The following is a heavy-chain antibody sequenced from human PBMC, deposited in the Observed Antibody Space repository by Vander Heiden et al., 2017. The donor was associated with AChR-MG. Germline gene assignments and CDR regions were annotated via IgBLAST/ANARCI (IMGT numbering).Heavy chain of an antibody. J-gene: IGHJ6*03. CDR1: GYRFTRYW. D-gene: IGHD6-19*01. CDR3: ARWGGGSISTAGTWYYYYYMDV. Sequence: DVQLVLSGAEVKKPGESLKISCQGSGYRFTRYWIGSVGQMPGKGLEWMGIICPGDSDTRYRPSFQGQVTISADKSISTAYLQWSSLKASDTAMYYCARWGGGSISTAGTWYYYYYMDVWGKGTTVTVSS. CDR2: ICPGDSDT. V-gene: IGHV5-51*01.